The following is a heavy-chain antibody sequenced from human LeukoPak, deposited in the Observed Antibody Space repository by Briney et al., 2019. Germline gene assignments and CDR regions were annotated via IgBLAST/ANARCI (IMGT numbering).Heavy chain of an antibody. J-gene: IGHJ4*02. D-gene: IGHD1-1*01. CDR1: GFAFGNYA. CDR2: ISSSGSTI. CDR3: ARELALYFDY. V-gene: IGHV3-48*03. Sequence: GGSLRLSCAASGFAFGNYAMQWVRQAPGKGLEWVSYISSSGSTIYYADSVKGRFTISRDNAKNSMYLQMNSLRAEDTAVYYCARELALYFDYWGQGTLVTVSS.